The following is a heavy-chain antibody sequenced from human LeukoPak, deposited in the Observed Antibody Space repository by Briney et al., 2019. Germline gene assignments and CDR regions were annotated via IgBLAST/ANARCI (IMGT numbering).Heavy chain of an antibody. CDR1: GGSISSYY. J-gene: IGHJ4*02. CDR3: ARVSLVRGGSDYFDY. Sequence: SETLSLTCTVSGGSISSYYWSWIRQHPGKGLEWIGYIYYSGSTNYNPSLKSRVTISVDTSKNQFSLKLSSVTAADTAVYYCARVSLVRGGSDYFDYWGQGTLVTVSS. CDR2: IYYSGST. V-gene: IGHV4-59*08. D-gene: IGHD2-21*01.